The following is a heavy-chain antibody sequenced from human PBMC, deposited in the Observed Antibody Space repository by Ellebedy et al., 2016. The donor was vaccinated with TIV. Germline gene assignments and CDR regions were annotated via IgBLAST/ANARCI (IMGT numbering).Heavy chain of an antibody. Sequence: GGSLRLSCGSSGFSFRSYWMTWVRQAPGKGLEWVANINQDGSQKYYVDSVKGRFTISRDNAKNSLYLQMNSLRADDAAVYYCATDGSYGDYLSPTHAFEIWGQGTMLTVSS. V-gene: IGHV3-7*01. CDR3: ATDGSYGDYLSPTHAFEI. CDR1: GFSFRSYW. D-gene: IGHD4-17*01. CDR2: INQDGSQK. J-gene: IGHJ3*02.